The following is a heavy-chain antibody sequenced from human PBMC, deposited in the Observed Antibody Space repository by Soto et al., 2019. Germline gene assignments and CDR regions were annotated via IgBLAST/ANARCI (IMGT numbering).Heavy chain of an antibody. V-gene: IGHV1-69*01. CDR3: GREGYYDSSCLSFFFDY. Sequence: QVQLVQSGAEVKKPGSSVKVSCKASGGTFSSYAISWVRQAPGQGLEWMGGIIPIFGTANYAQKFQGRVTITADESTSTAYMGLSSLRSEETAVYYWGREGYYDSSCLSFFFDYWGQGTLVTVSS. CDR2: IIPIFGTA. J-gene: IGHJ4*02. D-gene: IGHD3-22*01. CDR1: GGTFSSYA.